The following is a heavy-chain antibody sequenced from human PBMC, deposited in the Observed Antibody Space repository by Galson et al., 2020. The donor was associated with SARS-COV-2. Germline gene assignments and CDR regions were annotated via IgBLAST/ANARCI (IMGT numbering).Heavy chain of an antibody. CDR3: ARDYYGSGSYDNWFDP. CDR2: IWSDGSHK. D-gene: IGHD3-10*01. CDR1: GFSFSTYA. J-gene: IGHJ5*02. V-gene: IGHV3-33*01. Sequence: GESLKTSCAASGFSFSTYAMHWVRQAPGKGLEWVAVIWSDGSHKSYADSVKGRFIISRDNSKNTLYLQMISLRAEDTAVYYCARDYYGSGSYDNWFDPWGQGTLVTVSS.